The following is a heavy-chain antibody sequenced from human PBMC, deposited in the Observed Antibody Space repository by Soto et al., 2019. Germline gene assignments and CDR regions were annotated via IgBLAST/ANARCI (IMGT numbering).Heavy chain of an antibody. V-gene: IGHV4-59*01. CDR3: ARDGYGAY. J-gene: IGHJ4*02. CDR2: IYYSGST. D-gene: IGHD5-18*01. Sequence: PSETLSLTCTVSGGSITSYYWSWIRQPPGKGLEWIGNIYYSGSTSYNPSLKSRVTISVDMSKNQFSLKLSSVTAADTAVYYCARDGYGAYWGQGTLVTVS. CDR1: GGSITSYY.